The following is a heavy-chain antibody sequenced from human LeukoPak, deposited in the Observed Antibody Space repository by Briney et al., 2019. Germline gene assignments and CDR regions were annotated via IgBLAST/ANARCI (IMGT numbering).Heavy chain of an antibody. CDR3: TRDDFGSGRPFDY. V-gene: IGHV4-59*12. D-gene: IGHD3-10*01. CDR2: IYYSGST. Sequence: SETLSLTCTVSGCSISSYYWSWIRQPPGKGLEWIGDIYYSGSTNYNPSLKSRVTMSVDPSKSQFSLNLTSVTAADTAMYYCTRDDFGSGRPFDYWGQGILVTVSS. CDR1: GCSISSYY. J-gene: IGHJ4*02.